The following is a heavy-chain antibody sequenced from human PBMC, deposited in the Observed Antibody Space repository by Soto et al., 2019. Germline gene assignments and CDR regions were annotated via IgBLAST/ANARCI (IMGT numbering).Heavy chain of an antibody. V-gene: IGHV1-3*01. CDR2: INAGNGNT. D-gene: IGHD1-26*01. Sequence: ASVKVSCKASGYTFTSYAMHWVLQAPGQRLEWMGWINAGNGNTKYSQKFQGRVTITRDTSASTAYMELSSLRSEDTAVYYCARGLGLYYFDYWGQGTLVTVPQ. CDR3: ARGLGLYYFDY. J-gene: IGHJ4*02. CDR1: GYTFTSYA.